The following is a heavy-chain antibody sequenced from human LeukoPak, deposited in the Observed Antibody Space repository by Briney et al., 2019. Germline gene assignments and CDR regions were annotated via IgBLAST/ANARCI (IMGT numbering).Heavy chain of an antibody. V-gene: IGHV4-38-2*01. CDR2: IYHSGST. Sequence: SETLSLTCAVSGYSISSGYYWGWIRQPPGKGLEWIGSIYHSGSTYYNPSLKSRVTISVDTSKNQFSLKLSSVTAADTAVYYCARHSTWSGPGPWGQGTLVTVSS. CDR1: GYSISSGYY. D-gene: IGHD3-3*01. J-gene: IGHJ5*02. CDR3: ARHSTWSGPGP.